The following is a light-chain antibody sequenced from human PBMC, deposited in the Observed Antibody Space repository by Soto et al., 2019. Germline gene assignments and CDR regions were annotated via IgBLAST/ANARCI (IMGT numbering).Light chain of an antibody. V-gene: IGLV2-14*03. Sequence: SVLTQPASVSGSPGQSIAISCTGTSSDVGGYNYVSWYQQHPGKAPKLMIHDVTNRPSGVSNRFSGSKSGNTASLTISGLQTEDKADYYCSSYTGSDAGSGTYVFGTGTKVTVL. CDR1: SSDVGGYNY. J-gene: IGLJ1*01. CDR2: DVT. CDR3: SSYTGSDAGSGTYV.